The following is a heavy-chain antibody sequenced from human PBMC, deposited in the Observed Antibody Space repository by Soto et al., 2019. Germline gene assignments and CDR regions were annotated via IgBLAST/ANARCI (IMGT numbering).Heavy chain of an antibody. D-gene: IGHD1-1*01. CDR1: GDSITSDDYY. CDR2: VSGGSGTT. V-gene: IGHV3-23*01. J-gene: IGHJ4*02. Sequence: VQLQESGPGLLRPSQTLSLTCTVSGDSITSDDYYWTWIRQPPGKGLEWVSGVSGGSGTTHYADSVKGRFTITGDTSKNTVYLQMNSLRVEDTAVYYCAKWNGYGDHWGQGTLVTVSS. CDR3: AKWNGYGDH.